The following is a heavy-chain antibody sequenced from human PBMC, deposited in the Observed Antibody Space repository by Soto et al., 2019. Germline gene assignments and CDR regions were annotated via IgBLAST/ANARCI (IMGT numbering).Heavy chain of an antibody. J-gene: IGHJ4*02. D-gene: IGHD6-19*01. Sequence: VQLVESGGGVVQPGRSLRLSCAASGFTFSDYAMHWVRQAPGKGLEWVAVVSHDGRNTHYPDSVKGRFTISRDTSKITVSLEMTSLRAEDTAVYYCAKGGRQWLVTSDFNYWGQGALVTVSS. CDR2: VSHDGRNT. CDR3: AKGGRQWLVTSDFNY. CDR1: GFTFSDYA. V-gene: IGHV3-30*18.